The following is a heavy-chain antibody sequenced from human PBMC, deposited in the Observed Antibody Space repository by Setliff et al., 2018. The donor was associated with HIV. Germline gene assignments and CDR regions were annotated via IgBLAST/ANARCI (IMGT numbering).Heavy chain of an antibody. CDR1: GGSVSSSGYY. CDR2: VSYTGST. V-gene: IGHV4-39*07. J-gene: IGHJ4*02. CDR3: ARGGYIAARFYYFDY. D-gene: IGHD6-6*01. Sequence: SETLSLTCTLSGGSVSSSGYYWGWLRQPPGQGPEWIGSVSYTGSTYYTLSLKSRVTISVDTSKHHFSLELRSVTAADTAVYYCARGGYIAARFYYFDYWGQGLLVTVSS.